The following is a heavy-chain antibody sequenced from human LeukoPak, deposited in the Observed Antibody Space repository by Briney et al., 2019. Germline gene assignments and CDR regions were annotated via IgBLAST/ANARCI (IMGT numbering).Heavy chain of an antibody. CDR2: ISYGGTNK. V-gene: IGHV3-30*18. Sequence: PGRSLRLSCAASGFTFSGYVMHWVRQAPGKGLEWVAVISYGGTNKYYADSARGRFTISRDNSKSTLYLQMNSLRAEDTAVYYCAKDWYDYTSRGSTVDFWGQGTLVTVSS. J-gene: IGHJ4*02. CDR3: AKDWYDYTSRGSTVDF. D-gene: IGHD6-13*01. CDR1: GFTFSGYV.